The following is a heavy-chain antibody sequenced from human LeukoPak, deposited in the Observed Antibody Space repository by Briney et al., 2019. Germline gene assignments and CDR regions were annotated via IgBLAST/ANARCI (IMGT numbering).Heavy chain of an antibody. Sequence: GGSRRLSGAASGLTFSSYAMSWVRQAPGKGLEWVSAISGSGGSTYYADSVKGRFTISRDNSKNTLYLQMNSLRAEDTAVYYCAKDPSYYYYMDVWGKGTTVTVSS. J-gene: IGHJ6*03. CDR2: ISGSGGST. CDR3: AKDPSYYYYMDV. V-gene: IGHV3-23*01. CDR1: GLTFSSYA.